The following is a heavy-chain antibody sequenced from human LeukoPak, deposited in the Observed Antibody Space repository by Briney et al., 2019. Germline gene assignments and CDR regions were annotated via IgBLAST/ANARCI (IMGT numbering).Heavy chain of an antibody. J-gene: IGHJ4*02. D-gene: IGHD3-22*01. CDR1: GFTFSSYG. V-gene: IGHV3-23*01. Sequence: GGSLRLSCAASGFTFSSYGMSWVRQAPGKGLEWVSTISGSGGSTYYADSVKGRFTISRDNSKNTLYLQMNSLRAEDMAVYYCAKDNPLYDSSGYNFDYWGQGTLVTVSS. CDR3: AKDNPLYDSSGYNFDY. CDR2: ISGSGGST.